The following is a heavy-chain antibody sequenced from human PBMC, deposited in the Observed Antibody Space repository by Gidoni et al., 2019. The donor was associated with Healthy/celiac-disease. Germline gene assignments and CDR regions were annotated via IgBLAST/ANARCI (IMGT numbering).Heavy chain of an antibody. D-gene: IGHD1-7*01. CDR3: ARGQNPGITGTN. J-gene: IGHJ4*02. Sequence: QVQLQQWGAGLLKPSETLSLTCAVDGGSFSGYYWSWIRQPPGKGLEWIGEINHSGSTNYNPSLKSRVTISVDTSKNQFSLKLSSVTAADTAVYYCARGQNPGITGTNWGQGTLVTVSS. CDR2: INHSGST. CDR1: GGSFSGYY. V-gene: IGHV4-34*01.